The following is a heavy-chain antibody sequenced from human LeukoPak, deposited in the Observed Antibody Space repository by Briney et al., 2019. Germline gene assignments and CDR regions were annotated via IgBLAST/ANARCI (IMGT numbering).Heavy chain of an antibody. CDR2: IIPIFGTA. Sequence: VASVKVSCKASGGTFSSYAIIWVRQAPGQGLEWMGGIIPIFGTANYAQKFQGRVTITADESTSTAYMELSSLRSEDTAVYYCARDLRDGYNLESLGSYFDYWGQGTLVTVSS. J-gene: IGHJ4*02. CDR1: GGTFSSYA. CDR3: ARDLRDGYNLESLGSYFDY. V-gene: IGHV1-69*01. D-gene: IGHD5-24*01.